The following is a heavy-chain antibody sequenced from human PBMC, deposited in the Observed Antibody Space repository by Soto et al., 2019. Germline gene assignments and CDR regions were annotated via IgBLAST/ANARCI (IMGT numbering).Heavy chain of an antibody. V-gene: IGHV3-15*07. Sequence: GGSLRLSCEVSGFSFTNTWMNWVRQAPGKGPEWVGRIKGKSDGETTDYAAPVQGRFTISRDDSKRSLFLHMNSLKTEDTGVYYCVRDLAFWGQGTLVTVSS. CDR3: VRDLAF. J-gene: IGHJ4*02. CDR1: GFSFTNTW. CDR2: IKGKSDGETT.